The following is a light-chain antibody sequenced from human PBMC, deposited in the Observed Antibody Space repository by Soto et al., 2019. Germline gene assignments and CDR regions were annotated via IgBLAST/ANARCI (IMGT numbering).Light chain of an antibody. J-gene: IGLJ1*01. V-gene: IGLV2-14*03. CDR3: NSYTSSSTHV. Sequence: QSVLTQPASVSGSPGQSITISCTGTSSDVGGYNYVSWYQQHPGKAPKLIISDVSNRPSGVSNRFSGSKSGNTASLTISGLQAEDEADYYCNSYTSSSTHVFGTGTKATVL. CDR2: DVS. CDR1: SSDVGGYNY.